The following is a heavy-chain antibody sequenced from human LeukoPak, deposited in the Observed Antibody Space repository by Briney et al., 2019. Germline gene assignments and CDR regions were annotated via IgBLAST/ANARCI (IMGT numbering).Heavy chain of an antibody. D-gene: IGHD7-27*01. V-gene: IGHV3-64*01. J-gene: IGHJ2*01. CDR3: ARPKPWDWYFVL. CDR2: ISSNGGST. CDR1: GFTFSSYA. Sequence: PGGSLRLSCAASGFTFSSYAMHWVRQAPGKGLEYVSAISSNGGSTYYANSVKGRFTISRDNSKNTLYLQMGSLRAEDMAVYYCARPKPWDWYFVLWGRGTLVTVSS.